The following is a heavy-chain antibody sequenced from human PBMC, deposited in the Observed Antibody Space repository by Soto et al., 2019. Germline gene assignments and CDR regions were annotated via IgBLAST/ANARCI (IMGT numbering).Heavy chain of an antibody. CDR1: GCTLSRYS. D-gene: IGHD2-21*02. Sequence: PERSLRLSCAASGCTLSRYSMSWVRQAPGKGLEWVSYISSSSSTIYYADSVKGRFTSSRDNAKNSLYLQMNSLRDEDTAVSYCARDSAYCYHHIDYWAQGT. CDR3: ARDSAYCYHHIDY. V-gene: IGHV3-48*02. CDR2: ISSSSSTI. J-gene: IGHJ4*02.